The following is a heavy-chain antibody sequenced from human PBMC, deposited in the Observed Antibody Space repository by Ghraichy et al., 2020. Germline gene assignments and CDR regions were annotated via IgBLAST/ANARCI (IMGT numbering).Heavy chain of an antibody. CDR3: ASNDYYDRSGYYAFDI. CDR1: GASISSGDCY. CDR2: IYYSGSA. J-gene: IGHJ3*02. V-gene: IGHV4-30-4*01. Sequence: SETLSLTCTVSGASISSGDCYWSWIRQPPGKGLEWIGYIYYSGSATYNPSLKSRVTISLDTSKNQFSLRLRSGTAADTAVYYCASNDYYDRSGYYAFDIWGQGTMVTVSS. D-gene: IGHD3-22*01.